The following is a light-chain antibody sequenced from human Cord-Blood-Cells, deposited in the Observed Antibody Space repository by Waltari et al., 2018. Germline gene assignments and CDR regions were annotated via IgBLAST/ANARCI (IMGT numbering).Light chain of an antibody. CDR3: SSYTSSSTWV. CDR2: DVS. CDR1: SSDVGGYNY. Sequence: QSALTQPASVSGSPGQPITISCPGTSSDVGGYNYVPWYQQHPGKAPKLMIYDVSNRPSGVSNRFSGSKSGNTASLTISGLQAEDEADYYCSSYTSSSTWVFGGGTKLTVL. J-gene: IGLJ3*02. V-gene: IGLV2-14*03.